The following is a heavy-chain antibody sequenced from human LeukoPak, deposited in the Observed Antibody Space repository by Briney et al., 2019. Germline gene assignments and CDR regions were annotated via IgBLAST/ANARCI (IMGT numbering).Heavy chain of an antibody. CDR2: IKQDGSDR. J-gene: IGHJ4*02. D-gene: IGHD6-19*01. CDR3: VRNLAVAGTCFDS. V-gene: IGHV3-7*03. Sequence: GGSLRLSCAASGFTVSSNYMSWVRQAPGTGLEWVANIKQDGSDRNYVTSVRGRFTISRDNAESSLYLQMNSLRVEDTAVYYCVRNLAVAGTCFDSWGQGTLVTVSS. CDR1: GFTVSSNY.